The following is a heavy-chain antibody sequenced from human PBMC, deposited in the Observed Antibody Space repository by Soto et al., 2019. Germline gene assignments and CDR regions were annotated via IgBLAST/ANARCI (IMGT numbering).Heavy chain of an antibody. Sequence: QVQLVQSGAEVKKPGSSVKVSCKASGGTFGSYAISWVRQAPGQGLEWMGGIIPIPGTANSAQKFQGRVTIAADESTSTAYMELSRLRSEDTAVYYCARSQGSSTSLEIYYYYYYGMDVWGQGTTVTVSS. CDR2: IIPIPGTA. CDR3: ARSQGSSTSLEIYYYYYYGMDV. CDR1: GGTFGSYA. V-gene: IGHV1-69*01. D-gene: IGHD2-2*01. J-gene: IGHJ6*02.